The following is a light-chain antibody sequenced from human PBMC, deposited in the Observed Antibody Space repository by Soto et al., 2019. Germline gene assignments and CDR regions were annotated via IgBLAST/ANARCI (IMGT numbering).Light chain of an antibody. J-gene: IGLJ2*01. CDR3: ETWDSNTYVV. V-gene: IGLV4-60*01. Sequence: QPVLTQSSSASASLGSSVKLTCTLSSGHSTYIIAWHQQQPGEAPRFLMKLESSGTYNKGSGVPDRFSGSSSGADRYLTISNLQFEDEADYYCETWDSNTYVVFGGGTKVTVL. CDR1: SGHSTYI. CDR2: LESSGTY.